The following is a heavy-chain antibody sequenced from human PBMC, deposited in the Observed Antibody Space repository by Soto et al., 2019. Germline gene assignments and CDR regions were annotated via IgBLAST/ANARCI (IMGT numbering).Heavy chain of an antibody. V-gene: IGHV1-18*04. CDR3: ARAVSAHGSCYFDY. Sequence: QVQLVQSAAEVKKPGASVKVSCKASGYTFTTYGLSWVRQAPGQGLEWMGWISTAKGDTNYAQKFQGRVTMTTDASTSTAYLELRRLRSDDTAVFYFARAVSAHGSCYFDYWGQGTLLTVSS. CDR2: ISTAKGDT. CDR1: GYTFTTYG. D-gene: IGHD6-6*01. J-gene: IGHJ4*02.